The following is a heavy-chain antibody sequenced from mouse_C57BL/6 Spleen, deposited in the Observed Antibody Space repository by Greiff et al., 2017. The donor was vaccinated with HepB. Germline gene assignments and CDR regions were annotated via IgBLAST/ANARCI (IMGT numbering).Heavy chain of an antibody. CDR2: ISYDGSN. Sequence: VQLKESGPGLVKPSQSLSLTCSVTGYSITSGYYWYWIRQFPGNKLEWMGYISYDGSNNYNPSLKNRISITRDTSKNQFFLKLNSVTTEDTATDYCARYGYGGGFAYWGQGTLVTVSA. CDR3: ARYGYGGGFAY. V-gene: IGHV3-6*01. D-gene: IGHD2-2*01. CDR1: GYSITSGYY. J-gene: IGHJ3*01.